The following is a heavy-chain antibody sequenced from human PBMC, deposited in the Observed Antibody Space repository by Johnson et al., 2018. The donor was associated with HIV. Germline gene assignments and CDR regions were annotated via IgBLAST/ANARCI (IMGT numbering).Heavy chain of an antibody. Sequence: QVQLVESGGGVVQPGRTLRLSCAASGFPFSNFAMHWVRQAPGKGLEWVAIISYDGSNKYYADSVRGRFTISRDNSKNTLYLQMNSLRAEDTVVYYCARDGHGIWANATFDVWGQGTMVTVSS. V-gene: IGHV3-30*04. CDR1: GFPFSNFA. CDR2: ISYDGSNK. J-gene: IGHJ3*01. D-gene: IGHD3-16*01. CDR3: ARDGHGIWANATFDV.